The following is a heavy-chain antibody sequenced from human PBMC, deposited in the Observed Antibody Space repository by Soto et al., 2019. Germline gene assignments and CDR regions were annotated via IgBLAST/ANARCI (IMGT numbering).Heavy chain of an antibody. J-gene: IGHJ3*02. Sequence: QVQLVQSGAEVKKPGSSVKVSCKASGGTFNSYTISWVRQAPGQGLEWMGRIVPIFDIAKYAQKFQGRVTITADKSTSTAYMELSSLRSEDTAVYYCARGAFGGQQQLVRDGFDIWGQGTMVTVSS. V-gene: IGHV1-69*02. CDR3: ARGAFGGQQQLVRDGFDI. CDR1: GGTFNSYT. D-gene: IGHD6-13*01. CDR2: IVPIFDIA.